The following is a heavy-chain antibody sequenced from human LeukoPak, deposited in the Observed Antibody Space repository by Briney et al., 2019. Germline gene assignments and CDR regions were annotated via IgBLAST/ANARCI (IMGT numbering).Heavy chain of an antibody. D-gene: IGHD4-17*01. V-gene: IGHV3-23*01. J-gene: IGHJ6*02. CDR1: GFTFSSYA. CDR2: ISGSGGST. CDR3: AKVNGGITTVTPRSYYYGMDV. Sequence: PGGSLRLSCAASGFTFSSYAMSWVRQAPGKGLEWVSAISGSGGSTYYADSVKGRFTISRDNSENTLYLQMNSLRAEDTAVYYCAKVNGGITTVTPRSYYYGMDVWGQGTTVTVSS.